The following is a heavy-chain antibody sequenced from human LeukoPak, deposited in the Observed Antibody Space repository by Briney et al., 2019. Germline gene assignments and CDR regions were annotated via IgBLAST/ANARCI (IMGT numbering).Heavy chain of an antibody. CDR2: IKQDGSEK. V-gene: IGHV3-7*01. D-gene: IGHD4-17*01. Sequence: GGSLRLSCAGSGFTFKNYWMSWVCQAPGKGLEWVANIKQDGSEKYYVDSVKGRFTISRDNSKNTLYLQMNSLRAEDTAVYYCAREGTTVTTVAFDIWGQGTMVTVSS. J-gene: IGHJ3*02. CDR3: AREGTTVTTVAFDI. CDR1: GFTFKNYW.